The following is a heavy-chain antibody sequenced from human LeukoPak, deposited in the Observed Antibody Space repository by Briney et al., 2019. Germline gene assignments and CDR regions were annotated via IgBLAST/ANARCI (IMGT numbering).Heavy chain of an antibody. CDR1: GFTFSSYS. CDR3: ARDFRVYYFDY. J-gene: IGHJ4*02. V-gene: IGHV3-21*01. CDR2: ISSSSSYI. Sequence: TGGSLRLSCAASGFTFSSYSMTWVRQTPGKGLEWVSSISSSSSYIYYADSVKGRFTISRDNAKNSLYLQMNSLRAEDTAVYYCARDFRVYYFDYWGQGTLVTVSS.